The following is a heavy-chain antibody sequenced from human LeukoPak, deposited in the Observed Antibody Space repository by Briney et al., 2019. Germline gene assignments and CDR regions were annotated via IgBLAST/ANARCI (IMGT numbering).Heavy chain of an antibody. D-gene: IGHD3-22*01. Sequence: ASVKVSCKASGYTFTSYDINWVRQAPGQGLEWMGWINPNSGGTNYAQKFQGRVTMTRDTSISTAYMELSRLRSDDTAVYYCASRSVYYDSSGYPSDYWGQGTLVTVSS. CDR2: INPNSGGT. V-gene: IGHV1-2*02. CDR3: ASRSVYYDSSGYPSDY. CDR1: GYTFTSYD. J-gene: IGHJ4*02.